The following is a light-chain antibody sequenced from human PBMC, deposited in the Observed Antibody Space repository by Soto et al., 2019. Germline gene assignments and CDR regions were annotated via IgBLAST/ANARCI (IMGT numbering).Light chain of an antibody. V-gene: IGKV3-15*01. CDR2: HAS. CDR1: QIVSNI. CDR3: QQYNNWWT. Sequence: EVVMTQSPATLSVSPGERATLSCRPSQIVSNILAWFQQKPGQAPRLLIYHASTRAIGIPARFSGSGSGTEFTLIISSLQSEDFAVYYCQQYNNWWTFGQGTKVDIK. J-gene: IGKJ1*01.